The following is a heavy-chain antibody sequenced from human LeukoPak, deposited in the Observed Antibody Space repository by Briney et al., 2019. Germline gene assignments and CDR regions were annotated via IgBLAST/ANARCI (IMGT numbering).Heavy chain of an antibody. V-gene: IGHV1-46*01. D-gene: IGHD3-3*01. CDR3: ARDLAPGYDLWSGPLYNWFDP. J-gene: IGHJ5*02. CDR1: GYTFTSYY. CDR2: INPSGGST. Sequence: ASVKVSCKASGYTFTSYYMHWVRQAPGQGLEWMGIINPSGGSTSYAEKFQGGVTMTRDTSTSTVYMELSSLRSEDTAVYYCARDLAPGYDLWSGPLYNWFDPWGQGTLVTVSS.